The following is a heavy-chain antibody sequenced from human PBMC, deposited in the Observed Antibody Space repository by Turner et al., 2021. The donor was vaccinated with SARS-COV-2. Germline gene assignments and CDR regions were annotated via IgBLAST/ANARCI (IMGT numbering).Heavy chain of an antibody. J-gene: IGHJ4*02. CDR3: AGVSSSSWNFDY. CDR2: IKQDGSEK. CDR1: GFTFSIYC. V-gene: IGHV3-7*01. D-gene: IGHD6-13*01. Sequence: EVQLVESGGGLVQPGGSLSLSFAASGFTFSIYCMSWVRQAPGKGLEWVANIKQDGSEKYYVDSVKGRFTISRDNAKNSLYLQMNSLRAEDTAVYYCAGVSSSSWNFDYWGQGTLVTVSS.